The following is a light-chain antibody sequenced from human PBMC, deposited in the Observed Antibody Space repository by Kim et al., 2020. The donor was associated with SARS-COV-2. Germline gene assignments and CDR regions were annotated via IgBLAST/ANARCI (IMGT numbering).Light chain of an antibody. J-gene: IGKJ2*01. CDR2: GAS. CDR1: QNVNTN. Sequence: EIVMTQSPATLSVSPGEITTLSSRASQNVNTNLAWFEQKPGQAPRPLIYGASTRATGIPARFSGSGSGTDFTLTVSSLQSEDYAIYYCQQDNSLVTYGQGTKLKI. V-gene: IGKV3D-15*01. CDR3: QQDNSLVT.